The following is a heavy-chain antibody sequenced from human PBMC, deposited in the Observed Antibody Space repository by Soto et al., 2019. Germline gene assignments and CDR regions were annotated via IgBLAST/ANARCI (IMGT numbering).Heavy chain of an antibody. CDR3: AKDHQIAELDY. V-gene: IGHV3-23*01. CDR2: ISGSGGST. J-gene: IGHJ4*02. Sequence: PGGSLSPSFPASGFTFSGYAMSWVRPAPGKGLEWVSAISGSGGSTYYADSVKGRFTISRDNSKNTLYLQMNSLRAEDTAVYYCAKDHQIAELDYWGQGTLVTVSS. CDR1: GFTFSGYA.